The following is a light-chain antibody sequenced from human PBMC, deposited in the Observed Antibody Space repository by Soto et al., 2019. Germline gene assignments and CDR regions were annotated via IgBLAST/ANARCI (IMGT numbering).Light chain of an antibody. Sequence: DIQMTQSPYTLSASVGDRVTITCRASQSISGWLAWYQQKPGKAPKLLIYDASSLESGVPSRFSGSGSGTEFTLTINRLEPEDFAVYYCQQYGSSPTTFGQGTKLEIK. V-gene: IGKV1-5*01. J-gene: IGKJ2*01. CDR1: QSISGW. CDR3: QQYGSSPTT. CDR2: DAS.